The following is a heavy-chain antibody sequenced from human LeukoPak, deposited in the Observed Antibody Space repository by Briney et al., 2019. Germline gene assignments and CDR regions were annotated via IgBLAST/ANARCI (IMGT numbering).Heavy chain of an antibody. D-gene: IGHD3-9*01. J-gene: IGHJ4*02. CDR1: GYTFTDFY. Sequence: ASVKVSCKASGYTFTDFYIHWVRQAPGQGLEWMGWINPISGVTNYAQKFQGRVTMTRDRSITTAYMELTRLKSDDTAVYYCARSPDILTGENFDYWGQGTLVTVSS. CDR2: INPISGVT. CDR3: ARSPDILTGENFDY. V-gene: IGHV1-2*02.